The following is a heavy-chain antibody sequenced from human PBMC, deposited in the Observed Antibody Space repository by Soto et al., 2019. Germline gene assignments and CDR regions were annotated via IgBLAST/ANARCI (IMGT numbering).Heavy chain of an antibody. Sequence: ASVKVSCKASGYTFTSYAMHWVRQAPGQRLEWMGWINAGNGNTKYSQKFQGRVTITRDTSASTAYMELSSLRSEDTAVYYCASPLGVAEAVAGTKGFYYMDVWGKGTTVTVSS. CDR3: ASPLGVAEAVAGTKGFYYMDV. J-gene: IGHJ6*03. CDR2: INAGNGNT. D-gene: IGHD6-19*01. CDR1: GYTFTSYA. V-gene: IGHV1-3*01.